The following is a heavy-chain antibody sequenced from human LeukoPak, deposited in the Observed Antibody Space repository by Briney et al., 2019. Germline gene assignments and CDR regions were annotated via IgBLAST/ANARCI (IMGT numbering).Heavy chain of an antibody. CDR2: INPSGGST. D-gene: IGHD2-2*01. CDR3: AREEVVPAAMPDSYYYYGMDV. V-gene: IGHV1-46*01. CDR1: GYTFTSYY. Sequence: GASVKVSCKASGYTFTSYYMHWVRQAPGQGLEWMGIINPSGGSTSYAQKFQGRVTMTRDTSTSTVYMELSSLRSEDTAVYYCAREEVVPAAMPDSYYYYGMDVWGQGTTVTVSS. J-gene: IGHJ6*02.